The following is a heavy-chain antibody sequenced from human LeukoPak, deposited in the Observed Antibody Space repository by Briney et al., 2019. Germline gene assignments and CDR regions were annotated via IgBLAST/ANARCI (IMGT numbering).Heavy chain of an antibody. J-gene: IGHJ4*02. CDR3: ARHRSGWLQSSFDY. Sequence: SETLSLTCTVSGGSISSSSYNWGWIRQPPGMGLEWIGSIYYSGSTFDNPSLKSRVTISVDTSKNQFSLKLSSVTAADTAVYYCARHRSGWLQSSFDYWGQGTLVTVSS. CDR2: IYYSGST. V-gene: IGHV4-39*01. CDR1: GGSISSSSYN. D-gene: IGHD5-24*01.